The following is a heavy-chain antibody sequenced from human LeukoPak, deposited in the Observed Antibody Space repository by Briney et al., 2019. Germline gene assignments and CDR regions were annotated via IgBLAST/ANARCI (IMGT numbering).Heavy chain of an antibody. CDR1: GSRFSSYW. CDR2: IHPGDSDT. J-gene: IGHJ4*02. Sequence: GASLKISFKGSGSRFSSYWIGWVRQMPGKGLEWMGIIHPGDSDTRYSPSFQGQVTISADKSISTAYLQWSSLKASDTAMYYCVRALGYCSSGSCHYYDYWGQGTLVTVSS. V-gene: IGHV5-51*01. D-gene: IGHD2-15*01. CDR3: VRALGYCSSGSCHYYDY.